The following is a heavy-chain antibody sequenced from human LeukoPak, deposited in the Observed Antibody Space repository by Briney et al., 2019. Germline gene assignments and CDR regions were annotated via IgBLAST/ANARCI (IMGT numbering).Heavy chain of an antibody. J-gene: IGHJ4*02. CDR2: ISPSGGST. D-gene: IGHD6-13*01. CDR3: ARDPLYSSSWYVVPDY. V-gene: IGHV1-46*01. Sequence: ASVKVSCKAFGYTFTGYWMHWVRQAPGQGPEWMGVISPSGGSTIYAQKFKGRVTLTRDMSTSTAYMELRSLRSDDTAVYYCARDPLYSSSWYVVPDYWGQGTLVTVSS. CDR1: GYTFTGYW.